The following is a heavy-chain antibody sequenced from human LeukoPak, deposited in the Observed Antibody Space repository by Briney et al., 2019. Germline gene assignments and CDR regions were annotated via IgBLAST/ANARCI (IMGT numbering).Heavy chain of an antibody. CDR1: GLTFSSYG. J-gene: IGHJ6*03. D-gene: IGHD3-3*01. CDR3: ARDRRFLEWSPHYYYYMDV. V-gene: IGHV3-48*04. CDR2: ISSSGSTI. Sequence: HPGGSLRLSCAASGLTFSSYGMHWVRQAPGKGLEWVSYISSSGSTIYYADSVKGRFTISRDNAKNSLYLQMNSLRAEDTAVYYCARDRRFLEWSPHYYYYMDVWGKGTTVTVSS.